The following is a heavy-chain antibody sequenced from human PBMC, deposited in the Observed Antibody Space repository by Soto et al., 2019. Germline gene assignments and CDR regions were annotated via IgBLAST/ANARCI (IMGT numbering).Heavy chain of an antibody. Sequence: SETLSLTCAVSSGSISSSNWWSWVRQPPGKGLEWIGEIYHSGSTNYNPSLKSRVTISVDKSKNQFSLKLSSVTAADTAVYYCARGSTVTTWSYYFDYWGQGTLVTVSS. J-gene: IGHJ4*02. CDR3: ARGSTVTTWSYYFDY. D-gene: IGHD4-17*01. CDR2: IYHSGST. V-gene: IGHV4-4*02. CDR1: SGSISSSNW.